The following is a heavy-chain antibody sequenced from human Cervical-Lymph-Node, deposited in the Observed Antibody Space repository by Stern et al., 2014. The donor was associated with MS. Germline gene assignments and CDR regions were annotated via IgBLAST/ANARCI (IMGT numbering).Heavy chain of an antibody. V-gene: IGHV3-30*18. CDR3: AKPQHIGGGGIYYGMDV. CDR2: ISYDGGNA. D-gene: IGHD3-16*01. J-gene: IGHJ6*02. Sequence: QVQLMQSGGGVVQPGRSLRLSCAASGYTFASYGMHWVRQAPGKGLEWVAGISYDGGNAYYADSVKGRLTISRDNYKNIVYVEMNSLTAEDTAVYYCAKPQHIGGGGIYYGMDVWGQGTTVTVSS. CDR1: GYTFASYG.